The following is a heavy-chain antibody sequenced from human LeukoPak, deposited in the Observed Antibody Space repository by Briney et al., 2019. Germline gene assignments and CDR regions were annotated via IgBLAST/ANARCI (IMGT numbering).Heavy chain of an antibody. V-gene: IGHV3-23*01. Sequence: SGGSLRLSCTASGFTFKSYGMTWVRQVPGKGLEWVSSITGAGSSTKYADSVSGRFTISRDNSKNTLSLQMTGLRAEDTAVYYCVRKVAVAMDLDYWCQGTLVTVSS. J-gene: IGHJ4*02. D-gene: IGHD5-18*01. CDR2: ITGAGSST. CDR3: VRKVAVAMDLDY. CDR1: GFTFKSYG.